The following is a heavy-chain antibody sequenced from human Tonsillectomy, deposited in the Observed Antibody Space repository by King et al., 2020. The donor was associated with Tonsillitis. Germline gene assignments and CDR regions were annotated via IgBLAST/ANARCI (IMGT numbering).Heavy chain of an antibody. CDR2: ISDISGYI. V-gene: IGHV3-21*01. D-gene: IGHD2-2*01. CDR3: AREDSVVVPAAGDAPFMDV. J-gene: IGHJ6*02. CDR1: VFTFSSYI. Sequence: VQLVESGGGQAKPGGSLSLSCAASVFTFSSYIMNWVRQAPGKGLEWVSYISDISGYISYADSEKGRFTLSRDNAKNSLYLQMNSLRAEDTALYFCAREDSVVVPAAGDAPFMDVWGQGTTVTVFS.